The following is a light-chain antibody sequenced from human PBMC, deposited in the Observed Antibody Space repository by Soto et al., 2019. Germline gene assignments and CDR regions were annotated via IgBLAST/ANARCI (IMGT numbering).Light chain of an antibody. CDR3: QQSYSTASIT. CDR2: AAS. Sequence: DIQMTQSPSSLSASVGDRVTITCLASQSISSYLNWYQQKPGKAPKLLIYAASSLQSGVPSRFSGSGSGTDFTLTIRSLQPEDFATYYCQQSYSTASITFGQGTRLEIK. V-gene: IGKV1-39*01. J-gene: IGKJ5*01. CDR1: QSISSY.